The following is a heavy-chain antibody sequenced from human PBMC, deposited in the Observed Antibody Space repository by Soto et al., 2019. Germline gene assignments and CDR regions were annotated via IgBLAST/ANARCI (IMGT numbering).Heavy chain of an antibody. Sequence: EVQLVVSGGLVVRPGGSLRLSCAGSGFTFSSYWMHWVRQAPGKGLVWVSRINSDGSSTSYADSVKGRFTISRDNAKNTLYLQMNSLRAEDTAVYYCARGQGRIAAAGTDYWGQGTLVTVSS. CDR1: GFTFSSYW. CDR2: INSDGSST. J-gene: IGHJ4*02. CDR3: ARGQGRIAAAGTDY. V-gene: IGHV3-74*02. D-gene: IGHD6-13*01.